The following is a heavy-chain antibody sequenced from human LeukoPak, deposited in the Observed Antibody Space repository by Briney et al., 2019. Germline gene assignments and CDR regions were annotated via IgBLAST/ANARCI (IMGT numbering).Heavy chain of an antibody. CDR1: GGSIRSNY. V-gene: IGHV4-4*07. J-gene: IGHJ4*02. CDR3: ARGGRSQYFGSGSHDY. D-gene: IGHD3-10*01. CDR2: IYATGST. Sequence: SETLSLTCTVSGGSIRSNYWTWIRQPAGKGLEWIGHIYATGSTTYNPSLKSRVTMSVDTSKNQFSLKLSSVTAADTAVYYCARGGRSQYFGSGSHDYWGQGTLVTVSS.